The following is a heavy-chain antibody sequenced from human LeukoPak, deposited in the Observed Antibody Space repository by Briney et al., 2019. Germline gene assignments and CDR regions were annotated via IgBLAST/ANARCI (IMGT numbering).Heavy chain of an antibody. CDR3: ARERGYYDSRFDY. Sequence: GGSLRLSCAASGFTVSSNYMSWVRQAPGKGLEWVAVISYDGSNKYYADSVKGRFTISRDNSKNTLYLQMNSLRAEDTAVYYCARERGYYDSRFDYWGQGTLVTVSS. CDR1: GFTVSSNY. D-gene: IGHD3-22*01. J-gene: IGHJ4*02. V-gene: IGHV3-30-3*01. CDR2: ISYDGSNK.